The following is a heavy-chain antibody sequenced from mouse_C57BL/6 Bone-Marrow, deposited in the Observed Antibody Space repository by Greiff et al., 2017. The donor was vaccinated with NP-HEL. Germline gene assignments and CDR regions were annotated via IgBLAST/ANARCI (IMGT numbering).Heavy chain of an antibody. Sequence: EVQLQQSGPVLVKPGASVKMSCKASGYTFTDYYMNWVKQSHGKSLEWIGVINPYNGGTSYNQKFKGKATLTVDKSSSTAYMELNSLTSEDSAVYYCARGLYYYGSSRHYYAMDYWGQGTSVTVSS. CDR3: ARGLYYYGSSRHYYAMDY. D-gene: IGHD1-1*01. V-gene: IGHV1-19*01. J-gene: IGHJ4*01. CDR2: INPYNGGT. CDR1: GYTFTDYY.